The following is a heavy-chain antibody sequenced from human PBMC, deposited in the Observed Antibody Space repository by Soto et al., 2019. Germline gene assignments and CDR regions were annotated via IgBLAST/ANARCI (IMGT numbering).Heavy chain of an antibody. CDR1: GGSIRSHGYY. CDR2: MYYSGTT. CDR3: ARPVYSGNFFANAARFDP. J-gene: IGHJ5*02. V-gene: IGHV4-39*01. Sequence: QLRLQESGPGLVKPSDTLALTCSVSGGSIRSHGYYWAWIRQPPGKGLEWIGSMYYSGTTYYNPSLKSRVTLSIDSSKNQFSLKVKSVTAADTAVYYCARPVYSGNFFANAARFDPWGQGTLVTVFS. D-gene: IGHD1-26*01.